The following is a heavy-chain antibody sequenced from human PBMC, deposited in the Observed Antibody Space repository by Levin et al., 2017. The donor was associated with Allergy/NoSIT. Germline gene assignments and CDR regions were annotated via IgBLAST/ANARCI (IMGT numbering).Heavy chain of an antibody. D-gene: IGHD4-17*01. Sequence: PSETLSLTCAASGFTFSNAWMSWVRQAPGKGLEWVGRIKSKTDGGTTDYAAPVKGRFTISRDDSKNTLYLQMNSLKTEDTAVYYCTTDTYGDYVSDYWGQGTLVTVSS. CDR2: IKSKTDGGTT. CDR1: GFTFSNAW. CDR3: TTDTYGDYVSDY. J-gene: IGHJ4*02. V-gene: IGHV3-15*01.